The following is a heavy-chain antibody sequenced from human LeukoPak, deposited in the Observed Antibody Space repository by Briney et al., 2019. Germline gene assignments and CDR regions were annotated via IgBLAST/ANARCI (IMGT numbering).Heavy chain of an antibody. Sequence: PGGSLRLSCAASGFTFSDYYMSRIRQAPGKGLEWVSYISSSGSTIYYADSVKGRFTISRDNAKNSLYLQMNSLRAEGTAVYYCATYYDILTGGGRAFDYWGQGTLVTVSS. V-gene: IGHV3-11*01. CDR3: ATYYDILTGGGRAFDY. CDR2: ISSSGSTI. J-gene: IGHJ4*02. D-gene: IGHD3-9*01. CDR1: GFTFSDYY.